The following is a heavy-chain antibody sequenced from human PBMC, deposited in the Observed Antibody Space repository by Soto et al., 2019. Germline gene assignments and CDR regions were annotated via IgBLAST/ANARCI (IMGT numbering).Heavy chain of an antibody. CDR2: IYPGDSDT. Sequence: EVYLAQSGAEVKKPGESLKISCKGSGYNFNRYWIGWVRQMPGKGLEWMGVIYPGDSDTRYSPSLQGQVTISADKSSSAAYLQWSSLQTSATATYYCARSLVNGTYEAFDIWGQGTMVTVSS. D-gene: IGHD2-8*01. J-gene: IGHJ3*02. CDR1: GYNFNRYW. V-gene: IGHV5-51*03. CDR3: ARSLVNGTYEAFDI.